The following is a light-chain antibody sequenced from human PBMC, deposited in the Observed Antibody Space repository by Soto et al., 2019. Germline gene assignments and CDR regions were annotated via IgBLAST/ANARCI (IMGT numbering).Light chain of an antibody. Sequence: EIVMTQSPATLSVSPGERATHSCRASQTVYNNLAWYQQKPGQPPRLLIYGASARATGIPARFSGSGSGTELTLTISSLQSEDFAVYYCQQYSNWPLTFGGGTKVEIK. CDR2: GAS. V-gene: IGKV3-15*01. CDR1: QTVYNN. J-gene: IGKJ4*01. CDR3: QQYSNWPLT.